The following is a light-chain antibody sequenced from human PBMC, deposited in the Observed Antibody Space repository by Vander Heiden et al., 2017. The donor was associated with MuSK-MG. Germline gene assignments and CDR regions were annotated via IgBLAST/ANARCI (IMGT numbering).Light chain of an antibody. Sequence: IQMPQSPSSLSASVGDRVTITCRASQSISSYLNWYQQKPGKAPKLLIYAASSLQSGVPSRFSGSGSGTDFTLTISSLQPEDFATYYCQQSDSTLLTFGGGTKVEIK. CDR1: QSISSY. CDR3: QQSDSTLLT. J-gene: IGKJ4*01. CDR2: AAS. V-gene: IGKV1-39*01.